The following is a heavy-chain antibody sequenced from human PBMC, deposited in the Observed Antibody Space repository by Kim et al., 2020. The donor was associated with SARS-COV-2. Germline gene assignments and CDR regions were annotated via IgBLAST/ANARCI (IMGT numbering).Heavy chain of an antibody. D-gene: IGHD6-19*01. V-gene: IGHV4-39*01. CDR3: ARREQFLTHDAFDI. CDR2: IYYSGST. CDR1: GGSISSSSYY. J-gene: IGHJ3*02. Sequence: SETLSLSCTVSGGSISSSSYYWGWIRQPPGKGLEWIGSIYYSGSTYYNPSLKSRVTISVDTSKNQFSLKLSSVTAADTAVYYCARREQFLTHDAFDIWG.